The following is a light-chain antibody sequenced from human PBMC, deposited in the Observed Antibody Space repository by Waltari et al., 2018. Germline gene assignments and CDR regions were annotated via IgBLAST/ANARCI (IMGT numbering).Light chain of an antibody. CDR1: QSISSW. CDR3: QQRSNWPPLT. V-gene: IGKV1-5*01. Sequence: DIQMTQSPSTLSASVGDRVTIPFRASQSISSWLAWYQQKPGKAPNLLIYDASSLESGVPSRFSGSGSGTEFTLTISSLEPEDFAVYYCQQRSNWPPLTFGQGTRLEIK. CDR2: DAS. J-gene: IGKJ5*01.